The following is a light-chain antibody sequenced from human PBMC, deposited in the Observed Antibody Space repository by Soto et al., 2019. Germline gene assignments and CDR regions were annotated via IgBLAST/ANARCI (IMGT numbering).Light chain of an antibody. CDR1: QGISNY. CDR2: AAS. J-gene: IGKJ1*01. Sequence: DIQMTQSPSSLSASVGDRVTITCRASQGISNYLAWYQQKPGKVPKLLIYAASTLQSGFPSRFSGSGSGTEFTLTSSTLQPKNVATYYCQKYNSAPWTFGQRTQVEIK. CDR3: QKYNSAPWT. V-gene: IGKV1-27*01.